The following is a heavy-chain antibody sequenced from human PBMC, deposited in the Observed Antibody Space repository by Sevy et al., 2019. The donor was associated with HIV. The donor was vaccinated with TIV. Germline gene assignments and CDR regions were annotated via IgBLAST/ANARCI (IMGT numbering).Heavy chain of an antibody. V-gene: IGHV1-2*06. Sequence: ASVKVSCKASGYTFTGYYMHWVRQAPGQGLEWMGRINPNSGGTNYAQKFQGRVTMTRETSISTAYMGLGRLRADDTAVYYCARGTRERTYSGFANNWFDPWGQGTLVTVSS. CDR2: INPNSGGT. CDR1: GYTFTGYY. J-gene: IGHJ5*02. D-gene: IGHD5-12*01. CDR3: ARGTRERTYSGFANNWFDP.